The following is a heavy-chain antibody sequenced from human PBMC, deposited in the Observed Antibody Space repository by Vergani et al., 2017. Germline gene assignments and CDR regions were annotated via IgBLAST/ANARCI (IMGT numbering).Heavy chain of an antibody. V-gene: IGHV3-23*01. CDR3: AKHLGYCSRTICPRSYYFDY. D-gene: IGHD2-2*01. J-gene: IGHJ4*02. CDR1: GFTFSSYA. Sequence: EVQLLESGGGLVQPGGSLRLSCAASGFTFSSYAMSWVRQAPGKGLEWVSAISGSGGSKYYADSVKGRFPISRYNSKNTLYLQMNSLRAEDTAVYYCAKHLGYCSRTICPRSYYFDYWGQGTLVTVSA. CDR2: ISGSGGSK.